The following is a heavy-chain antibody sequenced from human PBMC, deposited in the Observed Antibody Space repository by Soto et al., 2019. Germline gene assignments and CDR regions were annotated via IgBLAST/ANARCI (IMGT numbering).Heavy chain of an antibody. J-gene: IGHJ6*02. V-gene: IGHV1-18*01. CDR2: ISAYNGNT. CDR1: GYTFTSYG. Sequence: GASVKVSCKASGYTFTSYGISWVRQAPGQGLEWMGRISAYNGNTNYAQKLQGRVTMTTDTSTSTAYMGLRSLRSDDTAVYYCARMDCSGGSCYYYYGMDVWGQGTTVTVSS. CDR3: ARMDCSGGSCYYYYGMDV. D-gene: IGHD2-15*01.